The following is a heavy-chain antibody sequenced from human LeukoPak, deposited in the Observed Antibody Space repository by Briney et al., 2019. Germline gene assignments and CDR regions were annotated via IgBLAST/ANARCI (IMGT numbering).Heavy chain of an antibody. J-gene: IGHJ6*02. CDR1: GGSISSYY. CDR2: IYYSGST. Sequence: SETLSLTCTVSGGSISSYYWSWIWQPPGKGLEWIGYIYYSGSTNYNPSLKSRVTISVDTSKNQFSLKLSSVTAADTAVYYCARASLNPYYYYYYGMDVWGQGTTVTVSS. V-gene: IGHV4-59*01. CDR3: ARASLNPYYYYYYGMDV.